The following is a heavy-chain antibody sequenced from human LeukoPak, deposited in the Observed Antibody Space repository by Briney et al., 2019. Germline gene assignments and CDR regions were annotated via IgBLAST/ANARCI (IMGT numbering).Heavy chain of an antibody. CDR2: IYYSGST. D-gene: IGHD1-26*01. Sequence: SETLSLTCTVSGGSISNYFWSWIRQPPGKGLEWIGYIYYSGSTNYNPSLKSRVTISVDTSKNQFSLKLSSVTAADTAVYYCASAVGFYYYMDVWGKGTTVTASS. CDR3: ASAVGFYYYMDV. J-gene: IGHJ6*03. CDR1: GGSISNYF. V-gene: IGHV4-59*01.